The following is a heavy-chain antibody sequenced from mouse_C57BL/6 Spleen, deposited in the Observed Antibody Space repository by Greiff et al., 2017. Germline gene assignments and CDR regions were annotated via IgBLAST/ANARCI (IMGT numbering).Heavy chain of an antibody. Sequence: VQLQQSGPVLVKPGASVKMSCKASGYTFTDYYMNWVKQSHGKSLEWIGVINPYNGGTSYNQKFKGKATLTVDKSSSTAYMELNSLTSEDSAVYYCARGESYYGPPYYAMDYWGQGTSVTVSS. CDR2: INPYNGGT. CDR3: ARGESYYGPPYYAMDY. D-gene: IGHD1-1*01. V-gene: IGHV1-19*01. J-gene: IGHJ4*01. CDR1: GYTFTDYY.